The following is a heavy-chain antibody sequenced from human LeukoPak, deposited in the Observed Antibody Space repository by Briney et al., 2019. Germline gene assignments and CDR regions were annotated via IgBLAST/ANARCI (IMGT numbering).Heavy chain of an antibody. V-gene: IGHV5-51*01. CDR1: GYSFTSYW. CDR3: ARLPHSWREAFDI. CDR2: IYPGDSDT. Sequence: KPGESLKISCKGSGYSFTSYWIAWVRQMPGKGLEWMGIIYPGDSDTRYSPSFQGQVTISADKSISTAYLQWSSLKASDTAMYYCARLPHSWREAFDIWGQGTMVTVSS. D-gene: IGHD2-15*01. J-gene: IGHJ3*02.